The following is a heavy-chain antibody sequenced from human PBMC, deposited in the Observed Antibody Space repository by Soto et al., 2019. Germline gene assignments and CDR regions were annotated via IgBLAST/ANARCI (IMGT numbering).Heavy chain of an antibody. CDR1: GYTFSGYY. CDR3: ARSLTEGYCTITGCYTRPLYGMDV. V-gene: IGHV1-2*02. Sequence: ASVKVSCKASGYTFSGYYIHWLRQAPGQGLEGMGWINPNSGGTDYAQKFQGRVTVTRDTPTSTAYMELSRLTSDDTAVYYCARSLTEGYCTITGCYTRPLYGMDVWGQGTTV. J-gene: IGHJ6*02. D-gene: IGHD2-2*02. CDR2: INPNSGGT.